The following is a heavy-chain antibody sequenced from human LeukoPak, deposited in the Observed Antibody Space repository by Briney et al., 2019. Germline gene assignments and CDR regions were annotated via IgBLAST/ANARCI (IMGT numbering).Heavy chain of an antibody. V-gene: IGHV3-7*01. J-gene: IGHJ4*02. Sequence: GGSLRLSCVASGFTFSSYWMSRVRQTPGKGLEWVANIKEDGSAKYYVDSVKGRFTISRDNAKNSLYLEMSNLRAEDTAVYYCARDSSGNDYWGQGTLVTVSS. CDR1: GFTFSSYW. CDR3: ARDSSGNDY. D-gene: IGHD6-19*01. CDR2: IKEDGSAK.